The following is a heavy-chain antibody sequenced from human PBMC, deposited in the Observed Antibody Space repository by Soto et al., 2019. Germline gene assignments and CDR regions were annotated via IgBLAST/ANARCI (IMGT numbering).Heavy chain of an antibody. V-gene: IGHV3-30*18. CDR3: AKGGRQWLVTSDFNY. CDR2: VSHDGRNK. CDR1: GFTFSAYA. D-gene: IGHD6-19*01. J-gene: IGHJ4*02. Sequence: VQLVESGGGGVQPGRSLRLSCAASGFTFSAYAMHWFRQAPGKGLEWVAVVSHDGRNKQYADPVKGRLTISRDSSKNTVSLEMTSLRAEDTAVYYCAKGGRQWLVTSDFNYWGQGALVTVSS.